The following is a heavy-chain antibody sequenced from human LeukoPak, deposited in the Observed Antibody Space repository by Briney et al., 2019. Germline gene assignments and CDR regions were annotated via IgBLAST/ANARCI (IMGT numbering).Heavy chain of an antibody. CDR3: ARDQEPYYYDSSGRPYIDY. V-gene: IGHV1-18*01. CDR1: GYTFTSYG. Sequence: ASVKVSCKASGYTFTSYGISWVRQAPGQGLEWMGWISAYNGNTNYAQKLQGRVTTTTDTSTSTAYMELRSLRSDDTAVYYCARDQEPYYYDSSGRPYIDYWGQGTLVTVSS. D-gene: IGHD3-22*01. J-gene: IGHJ4*02. CDR2: ISAYNGNT.